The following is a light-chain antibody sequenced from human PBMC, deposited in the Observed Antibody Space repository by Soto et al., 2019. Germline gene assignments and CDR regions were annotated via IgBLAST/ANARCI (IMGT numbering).Light chain of an antibody. CDR2: DAS. Sequence: EMVVTQSPATLSVSPGERVTLSCRTSQDVSSKLAWYQQKPGQPPSLLIYDASTRATGTPARFSGSGSGTEFTLAVISLQSEDYALYFCQQYIRWPLTCGGGTKVEIK. V-gene: IGKV3D-15*01. J-gene: IGKJ4*02. CDR1: QDVSSK. CDR3: QQYIRWPLT.